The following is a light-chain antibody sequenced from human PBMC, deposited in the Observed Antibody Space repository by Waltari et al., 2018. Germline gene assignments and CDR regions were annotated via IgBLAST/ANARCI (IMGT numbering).Light chain of an antibody. CDR2: KAS. Sequence: DIQMTQSPSTLSASVGDRVTITCRASQSISSWLAWYQQKPGKAPKLLIYKASSLESGVPSRFSGSGSGTEFTLTISSLQPDDFATYYCQQYNSYSPESPYTFGQGTKLEIK. CDR3: QQYNSYSPESPYT. J-gene: IGKJ2*01. V-gene: IGKV1-5*03. CDR1: QSISSW.